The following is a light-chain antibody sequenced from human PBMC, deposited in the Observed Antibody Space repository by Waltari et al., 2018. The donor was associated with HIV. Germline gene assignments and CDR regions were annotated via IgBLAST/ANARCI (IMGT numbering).Light chain of an antibody. CDR2: EVS. Sequence: QSALTQPASVSGSPGQSITISCTGTSSVVGGYNYVSWYQQHPGKAPKLMIYEVSNRPSGVSNRFSGSKSGNTASLTISGLQAEDEADYYCSSYTSSSTLPSYVFGTGTKVTVL. CDR3: SSYTSSSTLPSYV. CDR1: SSVVGGYNY. V-gene: IGLV2-14*01. J-gene: IGLJ1*01.